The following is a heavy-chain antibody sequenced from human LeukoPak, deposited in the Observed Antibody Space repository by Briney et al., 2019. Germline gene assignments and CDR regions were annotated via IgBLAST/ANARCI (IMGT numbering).Heavy chain of an antibody. V-gene: IGHV4-4*07. CDR3: ARCISYGSGNWFDP. Sequence: PSETLSLTCTVSGGSISSYYWSWIRQPAGKGLEWIGSIYHSGSTYYNPSLKSRVTISVDTSKNQFSLKLSSVTAADTAVYYCARCISYGSGNWFDPWGQGTLVTVSS. CDR2: IYHSGST. D-gene: IGHD3-10*01. J-gene: IGHJ5*02. CDR1: GGSISSYY.